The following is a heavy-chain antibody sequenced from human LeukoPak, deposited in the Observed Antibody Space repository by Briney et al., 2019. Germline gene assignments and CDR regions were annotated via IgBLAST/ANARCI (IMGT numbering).Heavy chain of an antibody. CDR1: GFTFSSYS. J-gene: IGHJ1*01. V-gene: IGHV3-21*01. D-gene: IGHD2-2*01. Sequence: GGSLRLSCAASGFTFSSYSMNWVRQAPGKGLERVSAISSRSSYIYYADSVKGRFTISRDNAKNSLYLQMSSLRAEDAAVYYCASGLYCSSTSCRVQHWGQGTLVTVSS. CDR2: ISSRSSYI. CDR3: ASGLYCSSTSCRVQH.